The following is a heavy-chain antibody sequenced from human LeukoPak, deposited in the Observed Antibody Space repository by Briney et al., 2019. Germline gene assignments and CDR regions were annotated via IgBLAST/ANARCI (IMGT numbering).Heavy chain of an antibody. CDR1: GFTVSSNY. CDR2: IYSDGST. Sequence: GGSLRLSCAASGFTVSSNYMTWVRQAPGKGLEWVALIYSDGSTYYADPVKGRFTISRDSSKNTLYLQMNSLRAEDTAVYYCARAGYGGGPPDHWGQGTLVTVSS. D-gene: IGHD4-23*01. J-gene: IGHJ4*02. CDR3: ARAGYGGGPPDH. V-gene: IGHV3-53*01.